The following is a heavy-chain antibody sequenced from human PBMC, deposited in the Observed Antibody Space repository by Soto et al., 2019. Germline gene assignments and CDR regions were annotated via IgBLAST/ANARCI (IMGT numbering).Heavy chain of an antibody. V-gene: IGHV4-31*03. Sequence: PSETLSLTCTVSGGSISSGGYYWSWIRQHPGKGLEWIGYIYYSGSTYYNPSLKSRVTISVDTSKNQFSLKLSSVTAADTAVYYCARDHSSSWYSPGGMDVWGQGTTVTVSS. CDR3: ARDHSSSWYSPGGMDV. CDR2: IYYSGST. J-gene: IGHJ6*02. CDR1: GGSISSGGYY. D-gene: IGHD6-13*01.